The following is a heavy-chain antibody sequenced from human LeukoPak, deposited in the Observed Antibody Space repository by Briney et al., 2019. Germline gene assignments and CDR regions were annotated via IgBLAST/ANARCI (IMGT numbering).Heavy chain of an antibody. J-gene: IGHJ4*02. D-gene: IGHD2/OR15-2a*01. CDR1: DFTFSSYG. Sequence: GGSLRLSCAASDFTFSSYGMTWVRQAPGKGLEWVSGISGSGVSTYYADSVKGRFTISRDNSKNTLYLHMNSLRVEDTAVYYCAKNSAGHEYWGQGTLVTVSS. CDR2: ISGSGVST. CDR3: AKNSAGHEY. V-gene: IGHV3-23*01.